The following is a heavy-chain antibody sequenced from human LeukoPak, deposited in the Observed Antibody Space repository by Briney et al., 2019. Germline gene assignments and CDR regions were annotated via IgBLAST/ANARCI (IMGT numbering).Heavy chain of an antibody. V-gene: IGHV4-30-2*01. D-gene: IGHD3-22*01. CDR1: GGSLSRGGYS. CDR3: AGMVYYYDSSGYPDY. CDR2: IYHSGST. Sequence: SQSLSLTRAVSGGSLSRGGYSGSWIRQPPGKGLEWIRYIYHSGSTYYNPSLKSRVTISVDRSKNQYSLKLSSVTAADTAVYYCAGMVYYYDSSGYPDYWGQGTLVTVSS. J-gene: IGHJ4*02.